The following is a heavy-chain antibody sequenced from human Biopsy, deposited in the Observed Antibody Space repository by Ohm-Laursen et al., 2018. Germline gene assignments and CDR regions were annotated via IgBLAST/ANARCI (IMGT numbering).Heavy chain of an antibody. CDR3: ARHPTGFWFDP. J-gene: IGHJ5*02. CDR1: GDSISTSTTYY. Sequence: PSDTLSLTCTVSGDSISTSTTYYWAWLRQPPEKGLEWIGSIYNSETTFYNPSLKSRVAISVGTPTNQFSLKVSSVTAADTALYYCARHPTGFWFDPWGHGTLVTVSS. CDR2: IYNSETT. V-gene: IGHV4-39*01.